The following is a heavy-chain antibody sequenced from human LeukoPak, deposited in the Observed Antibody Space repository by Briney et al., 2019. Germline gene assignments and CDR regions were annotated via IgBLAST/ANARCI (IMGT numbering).Heavy chain of an antibody. CDR2: ISWDGGST. CDR1: GFTFSSYD. V-gene: IGHV3-43D*03. CDR3: AKAGDIAAAGLSYYYYMDV. Sequence: PGGSLRLSCAASGFTFSSYDMSWVRQAPGRGLEWVSLISWDGGSTYYADSVKGRFTISRDNSKNSLYLQMNSLRAEDTALYYCAKAGDIAAAGLSYYYYMDVWGKGTTVTVSS. J-gene: IGHJ6*03. D-gene: IGHD6-13*01.